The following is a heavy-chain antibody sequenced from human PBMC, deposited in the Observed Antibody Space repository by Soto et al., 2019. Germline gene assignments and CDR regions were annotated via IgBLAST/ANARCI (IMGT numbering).Heavy chain of an antibody. V-gene: IGHV4-34*01. J-gene: IGHJ5*02. CDR1: GGSFSGYY. Sequence: SETLSLTCAVYGGSFSGYYWSWIRQPPGKGLEWIGEINHSGSTNYNPSLKSRVTISVDTSKNQFSLKLSSVTAADTAVYYCARVLMQQSIESRLLWFDPWGQGTLVTVSS. D-gene: IGHD6-13*01. CDR3: ARVLMQQSIESRLLWFDP. CDR2: INHSGST.